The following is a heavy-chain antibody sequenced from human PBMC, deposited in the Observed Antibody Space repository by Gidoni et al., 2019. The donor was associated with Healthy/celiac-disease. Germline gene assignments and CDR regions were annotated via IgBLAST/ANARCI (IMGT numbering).Heavy chain of an antibody. V-gene: IGHV4-30-2*01. CDR1: GGSISSGGYS. CDR2: IYHSGST. CDR3: AREVVAAYHDAFDI. D-gene: IGHD2-15*01. J-gene: IGHJ3*02. Sequence: QLQLQESGSGLVKPSQTLSLTCAVSGGSISSGGYSWSWIRQPPGKGLEWIGYIYHSGSTYYNPSLKSRVTISVDRSKNQFSLKLSSVTAADTAVYYCAREVVAAYHDAFDIWGQGTMVTVSS.